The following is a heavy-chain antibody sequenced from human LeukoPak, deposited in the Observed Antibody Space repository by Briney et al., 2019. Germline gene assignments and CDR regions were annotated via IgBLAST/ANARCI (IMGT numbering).Heavy chain of an antibody. CDR3: ARVIYGDPSNFDY. J-gene: IGHJ4*02. CDR1: GGSISSYY. D-gene: IGHD4-17*01. V-gene: IGHV4-59*01. Sequence: SETLSLTCTVSGGSISSYYWSWIRQPPGKGLEWIGYIYYSGSTNYNPSLKSRVTISVDTSKNQFSLKLSSVTAADTAVYYCARVIYGDPSNFDYWGQGTLVTVSS. CDR2: IYYSGST.